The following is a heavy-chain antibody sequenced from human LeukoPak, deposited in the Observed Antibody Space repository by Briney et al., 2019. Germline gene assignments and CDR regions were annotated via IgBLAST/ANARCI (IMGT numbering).Heavy chain of an antibody. J-gene: IGHJ3*02. CDR2: IYSGGST. V-gene: IGHV3-53*01. CDR3: ARVRYSNGWSRKGDAFDI. D-gene: IGHD6-19*01. Sequence: PGGSLRLSCAASGFTVSSNYMRWVRQAPGKGLEWVSVIYSGGSTYYADSVKGRFTISRDNSKNTLYLQMNSLRAEDTAVYYCARVRYSNGWSRKGDAFDIWGQGTMVTVSS. CDR1: GFTVSSNY.